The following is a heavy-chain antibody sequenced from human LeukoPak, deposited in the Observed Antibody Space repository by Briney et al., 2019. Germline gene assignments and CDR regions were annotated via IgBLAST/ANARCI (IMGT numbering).Heavy chain of an antibody. CDR1: GGSISSSNW. V-gene: IGHV4-4*02. D-gene: IGHD6-6*01. CDR2: INHSGST. J-gene: IGHJ6*02. CDR3: ARGRIAARSGRNYYYYGMDV. Sequence: PSETLSLTCAVSGGSISSSNWWSWVRQPPGKGLEWIGEINHSGSTNYNPSLKSRVTISVDTSKNQFSLKLSSVTAADTAVYYCARGRIAARSGRNYYYYGMDVWGQGTTVTVSS.